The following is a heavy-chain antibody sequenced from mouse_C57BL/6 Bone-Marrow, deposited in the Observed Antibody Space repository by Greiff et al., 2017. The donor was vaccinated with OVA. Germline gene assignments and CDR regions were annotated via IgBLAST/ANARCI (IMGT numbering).Heavy chain of an antibody. J-gene: IGHJ4*01. Sequence: VKLQESGAELVRPGTSVKVSCKASGYAFTNYLIEWVKQRPGQGLEWIGVINPGSGGTNYNEKFKGKATLTADKSSSTAYMQLSSLTSEDSAVYFCARYDGYYGYAMDYWGQGTSVTVSS. V-gene: IGHV1-54*01. CDR3: ARYDGYYGYAMDY. CDR2: INPGSGGT. CDR1: GYAFTNYL. D-gene: IGHD2-3*01.